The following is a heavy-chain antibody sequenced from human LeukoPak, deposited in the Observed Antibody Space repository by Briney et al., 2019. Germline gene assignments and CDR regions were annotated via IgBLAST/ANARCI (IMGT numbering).Heavy chain of an antibody. CDR1: GYTFTSYG. D-gene: IGHD4-17*01. Sequence: GASVKVSCKASGYTFTSYGFSWVRQAPGQGLEWMGQISPSGTTTYAQKFKGRVTMTRDKSTSTVNMDLSDLTFEDTAVYHCAKDSGAYGPDYWGQGTLLTVSS. CDR2: ISPSGTT. V-gene: IGHV1-18*01. J-gene: IGHJ4*02. CDR3: AKDSGAYGPDY.